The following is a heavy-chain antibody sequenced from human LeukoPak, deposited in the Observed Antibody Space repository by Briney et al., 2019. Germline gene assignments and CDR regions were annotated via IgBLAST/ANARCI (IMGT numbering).Heavy chain of an antibody. Sequence: GGSLRLSCAASGFTFSSYWISWVRQAPGKGLEWVANIKQDGSEKYYVDSVKGRFTISRDNAKNSLYLQMNSLRAEDTAVYYCARVGGKYYDFWSGYPLTNWFDPWGQGTLVTVSS. D-gene: IGHD3-3*01. J-gene: IGHJ5*02. CDR1: GFTFSSYW. CDR3: ARVGGKYYDFWSGYPLTNWFDP. V-gene: IGHV3-7*01. CDR2: IKQDGSEK.